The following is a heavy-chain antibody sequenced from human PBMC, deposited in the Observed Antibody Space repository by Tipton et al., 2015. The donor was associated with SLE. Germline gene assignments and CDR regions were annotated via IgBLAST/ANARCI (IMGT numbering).Heavy chain of an antibody. CDR2: ISGSGGST. V-gene: IGHV3-23*01. CDR3: AKCEQQLVLYYYYGMDV. J-gene: IGHJ6*02. Sequence: SLRLSCAASGFTFSSYAMSWVRQAPGKGLEWVSAISGSGGSTYYADSVKGRFTISRDNSKNTLYLQMNSLRAEDTAVYYCAKCEQQLVLYYYYGMDVWGQGTTVTVPS. D-gene: IGHD6-13*01. CDR1: GFTFSSYA.